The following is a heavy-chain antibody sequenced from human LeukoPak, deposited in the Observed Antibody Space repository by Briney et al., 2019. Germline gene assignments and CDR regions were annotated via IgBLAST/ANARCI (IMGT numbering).Heavy chain of an antibody. J-gene: IGHJ4*02. D-gene: IGHD6-19*01. CDR2: ISSSSSYI. CDR3: ARDAVIAVAGTGLDY. V-gene: IGHV3-21*01. CDR1: GFTFSSYS. Sequence: GGSLRLSCAASGFTFSSYSMNWVRQAPGKGLEWVSSISSSSSYIYYADSVKGRFTISRDNAKNSLYLQMNSLRAEDTAVYYCARDAVIAVAGTGLDYWGQGTLVTVSS.